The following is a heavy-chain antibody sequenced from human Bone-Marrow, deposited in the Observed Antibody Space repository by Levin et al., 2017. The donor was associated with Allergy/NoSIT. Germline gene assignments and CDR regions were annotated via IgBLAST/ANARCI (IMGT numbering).Heavy chain of an antibody. D-gene: IGHD5-24*01. CDR2: ISYDGSKK. CDR1: GFSFSDYS. Sequence: SCAASGFSFSDYSMYWVRQAPGKGLEWVAIISYDGSKKEYVDSVKGRFTISRDNSEGTLDLQMNSLEVEDTAVYYCARAGGRDVYRSFDSCGQGSLVTVSS. V-gene: IGHV3-30*04. CDR3: ARAGGRDVYRSFDS. J-gene: IGHJ4*02.